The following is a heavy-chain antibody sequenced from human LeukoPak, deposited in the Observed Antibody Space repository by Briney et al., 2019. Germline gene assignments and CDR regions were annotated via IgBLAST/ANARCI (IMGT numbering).Heavy chain of an antibody. CDR2: ISSSSSYI. D-gene: IGHD3-22*01. V-gene: IGHV3-21*01. Sequence: GGSLRLSCAASGFTFSGYSMNWVRQAPGKGLEWVSSISSSSSYIYYADSVKGRFTISRDNAKNSLYLQMNSLRAEDTAVYYCAREAYYYDSSGYSPDAFDIWGQGTMVTVSS. CDR3: AREAYYYDSSGYSPDAFDI. CDR1: GFTFSGYS. J-gene: IGHJ3*02.